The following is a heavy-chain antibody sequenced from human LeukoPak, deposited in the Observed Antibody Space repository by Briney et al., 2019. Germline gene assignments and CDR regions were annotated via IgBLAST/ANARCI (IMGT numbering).Heavy chain of an antibody. Sequence: SETLSLTCTVSGGSISSYYWSWIRQPAGKGLEWIGRIDTSGNTNYNPSLKSRITMSVDTSKNQFSLKLSSVTAADTAVYYCARDRGSGWYVYWGQGTLVTVSS. CDR3: ARDRGSGWYVY. CDR2: IDTSGNT. J-gene: IGHJ4*02. V-gene: IGHV4-4*07. D-gene: IGHD6-19*01. CDR1: GGSISSYY.